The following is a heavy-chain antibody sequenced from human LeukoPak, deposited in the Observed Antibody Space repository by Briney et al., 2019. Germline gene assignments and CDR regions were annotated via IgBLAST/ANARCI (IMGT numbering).Heavy chain of an antibody. V-gene: IGHV2-5*01. D-gene: IGHD2-2*01. J-gene: IGHJ5*02. Sequence: SGPTLVKPTQTLTLTCTFSGFSLSTSGVGVGWIRQPPGKALEWLALIYWNDDKRYSPSLKSRLTITKDTSKNQVVLTMTNMDPVDTATYYCAHRRELPCSSTSCLNWFDPWGQGTLVTVSS. CDR2: IYWNDDK. CDR1: GFSLSTSGVG. CDR3: AHRRELPCSSTSCLNWFDP.